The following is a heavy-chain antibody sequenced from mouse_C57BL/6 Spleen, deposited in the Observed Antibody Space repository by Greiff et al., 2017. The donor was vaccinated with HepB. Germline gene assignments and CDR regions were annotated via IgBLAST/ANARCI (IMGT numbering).Heavy chain of an antibody. CDR2: IYPSDSET. V-gene: IGHV1-61*01. CDR3: ARNYDYDGFAY. Sequence: QVQLQQPGAELVRPGSSVKLSCKASGYTFTSYWMDWVKQRPGQGLEWIGNIYPSDSETHYNQKFKDKATLTVDKSSRTAYMQLSSLTSEDSAVYYCARNYDYDGFAYWGQGTLVTVSA. D-gene: IGHD2-4*01. CDR1: GYTFTSYW. J-gene: IGHJ3*01.